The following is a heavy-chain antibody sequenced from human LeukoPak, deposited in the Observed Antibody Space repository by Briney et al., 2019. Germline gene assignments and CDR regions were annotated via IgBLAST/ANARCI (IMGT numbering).Heavy chain of an antibody. CDR2: MSSSVTTI. V-gene: IGHV3-11*01. Sequence: GGSLRLSCAASGFTLSDYFMSWIRQAPGKGLEWVSYMSSSVTTIYYGDSVKGRFTISRDNTKNSLYLQMNSLRADDTAVYYCARESRYAFDIWGQGTMVTVSS. CDR1: GFTLSDYF. CDR3: ARESRYAFDI. J-gene: IGHJ3*02.